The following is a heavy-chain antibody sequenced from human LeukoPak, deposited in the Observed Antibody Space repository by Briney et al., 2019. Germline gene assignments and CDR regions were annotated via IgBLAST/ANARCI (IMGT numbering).Heavy chain of an antibody. Sequence: GGSLRLSCAASGFTFSNYGMHWVRQAPGKGLEWVAFISNDESYIYYADSVKGRFTISRDQSKSTLYLQMSTLRAEDTAMYYCARDVWSSASRGGHFDYWGQGTLVTVSS. V-gene: IGHV3-33*01. D-gene: IGHD6-19*01. CDR2: ISNDESYI. CDR1: GFTFSNYG. J-gene: IGHJ4*02. CDR3: ARDVWSSASRGGHFDY.